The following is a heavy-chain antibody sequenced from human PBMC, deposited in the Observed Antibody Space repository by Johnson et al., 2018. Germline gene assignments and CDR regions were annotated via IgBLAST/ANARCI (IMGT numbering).Heavy chain of an antibody. CDR2: ISHSAYYT. CDR3: AKHYDDRWAGIDWSDAFDI. J-gene: IGHJ3*02. Sequence: VQLVESGGGLVQPGGSLRLSCAASGFSFSAYAMSWLRQAPGEGLEWVSGISHSAYYTYYADSVKCRLTGSSDNPKNTLDLQMNSVRDDDTAVYYCAKHYDDRWAGIDWSDAFDIWGQGTMVIVSS. V-gene: IGHV3-23*04. D-gene: IGHD3-16*01. CDR1: GFSFSAYA.